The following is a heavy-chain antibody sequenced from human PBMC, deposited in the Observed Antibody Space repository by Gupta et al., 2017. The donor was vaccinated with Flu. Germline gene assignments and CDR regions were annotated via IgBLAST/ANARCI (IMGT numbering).Heavy chain of an antibody. Sequence: GYTFTGSYMHWVRQAPGQGPEWMGWINPHSGDTNYAQKFQDRVTLTRDTSISTAYMELTRLRSDDTAVYYCARWADSTNYWGQGTLVTVSS. CDR1: GYTFTGSY. D-gene: IGHD2-15*01. CDR2: INPHSGDT. J-gene: IGHJ4*02. CDR3: ARWADSTNY. V-gene: IGHV1-2*02.